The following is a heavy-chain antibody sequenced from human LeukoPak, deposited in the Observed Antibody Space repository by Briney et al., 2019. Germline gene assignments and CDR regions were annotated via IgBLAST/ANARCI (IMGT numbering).Heavy chain of an antibody. V-gene: IGHV3-21*04. J-gene: IGHJ3*02. Sequence: GGSLRLSCAASGFTFSSYSMNWVRQAPGKGLEWVSSISSSSSYIYYADSVKGRFTISRDNAKNSLYLQMNSLRADDTAVYYCARDGSGGNYSPLFAFDIWGQGTMVTVSS. CDR2: ISSSSSYI. CDR3: ARDGSGGNYSPLFAFDI. CDR1: GFTFSSYS. D-gene: IGHD1-7*01.